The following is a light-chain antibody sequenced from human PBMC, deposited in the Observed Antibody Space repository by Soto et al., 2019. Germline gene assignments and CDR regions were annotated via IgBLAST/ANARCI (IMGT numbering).Light chain of an antibody. CDR2: YVS. CDR1: QDVNSH. CDR3: QEIDSYPPT. V-gene: IGKV1-9*01. J-gene: IGKJ5*01. Sequence: DLPLTQSPTFLSAAVGDTITITCRASQDVNSHLAWYQQTPGRAPKLLISYVSTLQSGVPSRFSGSGCRTDFTLTISSLQPEDFATYYCQEIDSYPPTFGQGTRLEIK.